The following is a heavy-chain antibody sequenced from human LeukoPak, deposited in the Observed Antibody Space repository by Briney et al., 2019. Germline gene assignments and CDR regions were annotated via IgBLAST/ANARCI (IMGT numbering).Heavy chain of an antibody. V-gene: IGHV1-18*01. Sequence: ASVKVSCKASGYTFTSYGISWVRQAPGQGLEWMGWISAYNGNTNYAQKLQGRVTMTTDTSTSTAYMELRSLRSDDTAVYYCARSFLGGSSWYLLGYWGQGTLVTVSS. D-gene: IGHD6-13*01. CDR1: GYTFTSYG. J-gene: IGHJ4*02. CDR2: ISAYNGNT. CDR3: ARSFLGGSSWYLLGY.